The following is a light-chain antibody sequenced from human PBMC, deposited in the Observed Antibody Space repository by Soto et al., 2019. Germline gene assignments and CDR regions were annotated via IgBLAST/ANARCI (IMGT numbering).Light chain of an antibody. J-gene: IGLJ2*01. Sequence: QSVLTQSPSASASLGASVKLTYTLSSGHSSYAIAWHQQQPEKGPRYLMKVNSDGRHSKGDGIPDRFSGSSSGAERHLTISSLQSEDEADYYCQTWDTGIVIFGGGTKVTVL. CDR1: SGHSSYA. CDR2: VNSDGRH. CDR3: QTWDTGIVI. V-gene: IGLV4-69*01.